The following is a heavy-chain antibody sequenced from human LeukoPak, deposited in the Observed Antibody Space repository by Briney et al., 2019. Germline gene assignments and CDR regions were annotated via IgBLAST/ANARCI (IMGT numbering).Heavy chain of an antibody. D-gene: IGHD1-26*01. CDR3: AKASLQWELPYFDY. J-gene: IGHJ4*02. Sequence: GGSLRLSCAASGFTFSSYSMNWVRQAPGKGLEWVSYISSSSSTIYYADSVKGRFTISRDNSKNTLYLQMNSLRAEDTAVYYCAKASLQWELPYFDYWGQGTLVTVSS. V-gene: IGHV3-48*01. CDR1: GFTFSSYS. CDR2: ISSSSSTI.